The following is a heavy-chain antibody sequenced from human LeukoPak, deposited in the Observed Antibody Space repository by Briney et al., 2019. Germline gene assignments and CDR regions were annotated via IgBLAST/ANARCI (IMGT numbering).Heavy chain of an antibody. D-gene: IGHD3-3*01. V-gene: IGHV4-39*01. CDR2: VCYSGST. CDR1: GGSISTNSYY. Sequence: SETLSLTCTVSGGSISTNSYYWGWIRQPPGKGLEWIGNVCYSGSTYCNPSLKSRVTISVDTSKNRFSLNLTSVTATDTAVYYCARHATTYDFWSGPPDYWGQGTLVTVSS. CDR3: ARHATTYDFWSGPPDY. J-gene: IGHJ4*02.